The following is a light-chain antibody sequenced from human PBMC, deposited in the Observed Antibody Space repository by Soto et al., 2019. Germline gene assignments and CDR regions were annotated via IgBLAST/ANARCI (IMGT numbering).Light chain of an antibody. V-gene: IGLV2-11*01. CDR1: SSDVGGYNY. J-gene: IGLJ1*01. Sequence: QSALTQPRSVSGSPGQSVTISCTGTSSDVGGYNYVSWYQQQPGKAPKVMIYAVSKRPSGVPDRFSGSKSGNTASLTISGLQAEDEADYYCCSYVGSYTFGNVFGTGTKVTVL. CDR3: CSYVGSYTFGNV. CDR2: AVS.